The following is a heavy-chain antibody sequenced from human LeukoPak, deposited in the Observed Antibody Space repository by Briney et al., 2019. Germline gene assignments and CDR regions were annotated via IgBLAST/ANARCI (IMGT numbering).Heavy chain of an antibody. CDR3: ALYDILTGYNH. CDR1: GFTFSSYA. V-gene: IGHV3-30-3*01. CDR2: ISYDGSNK. D-gene: IGHD3-9*01. Sequence: GSLRLSCAASGFTFSSYAMHWVRQAPGKGLEWVAVISYDGSNKYYADSVKGRFTISRDNSKNTLYLQMNSLRAEDTAVYYCALYDILTGYNHWGQGTLVTVSS. J-gene: IGHJ5*02.